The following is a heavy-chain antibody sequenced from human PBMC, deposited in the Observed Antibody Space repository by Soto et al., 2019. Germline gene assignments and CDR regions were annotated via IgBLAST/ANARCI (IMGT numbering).Heavy chain of an antibody. CDR1: GFTFNSYE. J-gene: IGHJ6*02. Sequence: EVQLVESGGGLVQPGGSLRLSCAASGFTFNSYEMNWVRQAPGRGLEWVSFISSSGYTIYYADSVKGRFTISRDNAKNSLFLQMNSLRAEDTAVYYCARDKLELTQAQEFYYGMDVWGPGTTVTVSS. CDR3: ARDKLELTQAQEFYYGMDV. V-gene: IGHV3-48*03. D-gene: IGHD1-7*01. CDR2: ISSSGYTI.